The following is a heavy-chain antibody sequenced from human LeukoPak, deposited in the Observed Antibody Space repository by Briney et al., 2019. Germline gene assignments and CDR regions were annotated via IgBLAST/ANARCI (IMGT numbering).Heavy chain of an antibody. J-gene: IGHJ4*02. CDR2: IWYDGSNK. CDR1: GFTFSRYG. CDR3: ARDRVRWDYYDSSGYYREGVDY. Sequence: GRCLRLACAASGFTFSRYGMRWVRQAPGKGLGWVVVIWYDGSNKYYADSVKGRFTISRDNSKNTLYLQMNSLRAEDTAVYYCARDRVRWDYYDSSGYYREGVDYWGQGTLVTVSS. V-gene: IGHV3-33*01. D-gene: IGHD3-22*01.